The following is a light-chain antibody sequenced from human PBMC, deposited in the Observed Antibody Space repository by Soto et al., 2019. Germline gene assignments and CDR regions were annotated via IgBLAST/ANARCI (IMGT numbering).Light chain of an antibody. J-gene: IGKJ5*01. CDR2: GAS. CDR3: QQYHKWPPIT. CDR1: QSVDGY. V-gene: IGKV3-15*01. Sequence: VMTQSPGTLAVSIRESATLSCRASQSVDGYLAWYQQKPGQAPRLLIYGASTRATGVTARFRGGGSGTEFTLTISSLQSEDSAVYYCQQYHKWPPITFGQGTRLEI.